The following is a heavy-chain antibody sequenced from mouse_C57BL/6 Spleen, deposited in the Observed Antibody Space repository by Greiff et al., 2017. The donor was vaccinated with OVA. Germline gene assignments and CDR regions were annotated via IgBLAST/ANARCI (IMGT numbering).Heavy chain of an antibody. J-gene: IGHJ2*01. D-gene: IGHD1-1*01. CDR2: INTSNGGP. V-gene: IGHV1-53*01. Sequence: QVQLQQPGTELVKPGASVKLSCKASGYTFTSYWMHWVKQRPGQGLEWSGNINTSNGGPNYNEKFKSKATLTVDKSSSTAYMQLSSLTSEDSAIYSCARFSTTVVGYWGQGTTLTVSS. CDR1: GYTFTSYW. CDR3: ARFSTTVVGY.